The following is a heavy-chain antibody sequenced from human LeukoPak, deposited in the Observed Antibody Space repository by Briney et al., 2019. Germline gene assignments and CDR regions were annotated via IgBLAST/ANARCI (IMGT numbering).Heavy chain of an antibody. J-gene: IGHJ1*01. D-gene: IGHD2-15*01. CDR1: GFTFSTYS. CDR2: ISSGSDFI. Sequence: GGSLRLSCAASGFTFSTYSMNWVRQAPGKGLEWVSSISSGSDFIFYADSVKGRFTISRDNSESTLYLQMNSLRAEDTAVYYCAGGYCSSGSCYSSGYFQLWGQGTLVTVSS. CDR3: AGGYCSSGSCYSSGYFQL. V-gene: IGHV3-21*04.